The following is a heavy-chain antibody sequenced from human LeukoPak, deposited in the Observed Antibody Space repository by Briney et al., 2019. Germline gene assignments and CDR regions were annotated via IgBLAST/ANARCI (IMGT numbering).Heavy chain of an antibody. J-gene: IGHJ6*03. CDR1: GFTFSSYE. CDR2: ISGSGSAI. Sequence: PGGSLRLSCAASGFTFSSYEMNWVRQAPGKGLEWVSYISGSGSAIYYADSVKGRFTISRDNAKNSLYLQMNSLRAEDTAVYYCVRDGYHYYGSGTYFGYYYMDVWGKGTTVTISS. D-gene: IGHD3-10*01. V-gene: IGHV3-48*03. CDR3: VRDGYHYYGSGTYFGYYYMDV.